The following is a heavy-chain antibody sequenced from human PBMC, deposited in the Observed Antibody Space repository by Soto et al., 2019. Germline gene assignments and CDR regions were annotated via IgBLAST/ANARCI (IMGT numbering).Heavy chain of an antibody. Sequence: QVQLVQSGAEVKKPGASVKVSCKASGYTFTSYAMHWVRQAPGQRLAWMGWINAGNGNTKYSQKFQGRVTITRDTAASTGYMELSSLRSEDTAVYYCARDMHLLKGVGYSYGLYFYYCGMDVGGQGTTVTVSS. J-gene: IGHJ6*02. CDR2: INAGNGNT. CDR1: GYTFTSYA. CDR3: ARDMHLLKGVGYSYGLYFYYCGMDV. V-gene: IGHV1-3*01. D-gene: IGHD5-18*01.